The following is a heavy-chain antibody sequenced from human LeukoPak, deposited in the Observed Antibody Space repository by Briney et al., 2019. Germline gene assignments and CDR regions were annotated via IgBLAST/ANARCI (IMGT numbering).Heavy chain of an antibody. D-gene: IGHD1-7*01. J-gene: IGHJ5*02. CDR1: GFTFSSDW. CDR3: ARARRNWNYVNWFDP. V-gene: IGHV3-74*01. CDR2: INSDGSSI. Sequence: PGGSLRLSCAASGFTFSSDWMRWVRQAPGKGLVWVSRINSDGSSISYADSVKGRFTISRDNAKTTLYLQMNSRRAEDTAVYYCARARRNWNYVNWFDPWSQGTLVTVSS.